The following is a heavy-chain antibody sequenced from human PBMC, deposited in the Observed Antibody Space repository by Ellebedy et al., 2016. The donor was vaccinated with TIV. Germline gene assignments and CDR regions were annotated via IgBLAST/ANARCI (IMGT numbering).Heavy chain of an antibody. CDR3: AKDVRYTTGWGGALDI. CDR1: RFTFSSYN. Sequence: GESLKISCAASRFTFSSYNMNWVRQAPGKGLEWVSGISSSGDSTYYADSVKGRFTISRDNSRNTLYLQMNSLRGEDTAVYFCAKDVRYTTGWGGALDIWGQGAMVTVSS. CDR2: ISSSGDST. D-gene: IGHD2-8*02. J-gene: IGHJ3*02. V-gene: IGHV3-23*01.